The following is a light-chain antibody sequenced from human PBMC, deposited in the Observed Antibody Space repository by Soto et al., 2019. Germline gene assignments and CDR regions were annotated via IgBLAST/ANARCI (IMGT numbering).Light chain of an antibody. CDR3: QQYYRGPPT. Sequence: DIVMTQSPESLAVSLGGRATIHCKSSQTVLFTSNNKNFLAWYQHKVGQPPKLLINWASIRESGVPDRFSGRGSGSDFSLTISNLQAEDVAVYHCQQYYRGPPTFGQGTKVEI. V-gene: IGKV4-1*01. J-gene: IGKJ1*01. CDR2: WAS. CDR1: QTVLFTSNNKNF.